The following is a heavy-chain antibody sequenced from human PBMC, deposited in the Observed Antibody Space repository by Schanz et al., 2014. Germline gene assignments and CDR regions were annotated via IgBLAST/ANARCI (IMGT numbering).Heavy chain of an antibody. Sequence: QVQLQESGPGLVKPSETLSLTCTVSGYSINTSDWWGWIRQPPGKGLEWIGYIYYSGSTYYNPSLKSRVTMSVDPSKNQFSLKRRSVTAVDTAVYYCASKGLTTDAFDIWGQGTMVTVSS. D-gene: IGHD2-8*01. J-gene: IGHJ3*02. CDR2: IYYSGST. CDR1: GYSINTSDW. CDR3: ASKGLTTDAFDI. V-gene: IGHV4-28*01.